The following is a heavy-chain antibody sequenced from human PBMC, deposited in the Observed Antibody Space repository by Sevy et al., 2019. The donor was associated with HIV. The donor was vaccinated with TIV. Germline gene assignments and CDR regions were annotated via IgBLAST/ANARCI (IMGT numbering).Heavy chain of an antibody. J-gene: IGHJ3*02. D-gene: IGHD3-22*01. V-gene: IGHV3-48*02. CDR1: GFTFSSYS. CDR2: ISSSSSTI. Sequence: GGSLRLSCAASGFTFSSYSMNWVRQAPGKGLEWVSYISSSSSTIYYADSVKGRFTISRDNAKNSLYLQMNSLRDEDTAVYYCARDGVYYDSSGHRARGAFDIWGQGTMVTVSS. CDR3: ARDGVYYDSSGHRARGAFDI.